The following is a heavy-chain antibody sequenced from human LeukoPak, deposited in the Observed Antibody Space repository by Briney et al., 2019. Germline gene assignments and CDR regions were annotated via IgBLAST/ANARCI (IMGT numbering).Heavy chain of an antibody. J-gene: IGHJ3*02. CDR1: GFTFSSYG. CDR2: IWYDGSNK. V-gene: IGHV3-33*01. Sequence: GGSLRLSCAASGFTFSSYGMHWVHQAPGKGLEWVAVIWYDGSNKYYADSVKGRFTISRDNSKNTLYLQMNSLRAEDTAVYYCARPAYSSFRDDAFDIWGQGTMVTVSS. CDR3: ARPAYSSFRDDAFDI. D-gene: IGHD6-6*01.